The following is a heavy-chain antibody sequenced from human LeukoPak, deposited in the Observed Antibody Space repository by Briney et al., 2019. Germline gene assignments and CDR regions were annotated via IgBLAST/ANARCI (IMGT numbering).Heavy chain of an antibody. J-gene: IGHJ4*02. V-gene: IGHV4-59*01. CDR2: IYYSGST. CDR3: ARTGYSSGWYRGISFDY. Sequence: SETLSLTCTVSGGSISSYYWSWIRQPPGKGLEWIGYIYYSGSTNYNPSLKSRVTISVGTSRNQFSLKLSSVTAADTAVYYCARTGYSSGWYRGISFDYWGQGTLVTVSS. CDR1: GGSISSYY. D-gene: IGHD6-19*01.